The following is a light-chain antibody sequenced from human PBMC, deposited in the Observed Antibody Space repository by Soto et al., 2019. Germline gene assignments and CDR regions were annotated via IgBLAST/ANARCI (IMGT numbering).Light chain of an antibody. V-gene: IGLV2-14*01. CDR1: SSDIGAYKY. CDR3: CSYRSTSTLV. Sequence: QSALTQPASVSGAPGQSVTISCTGTSSDIGAYKYVSWYQHHPGKSPRLMIYEVSNRPSGVSNRFSASKSGNTASLPISGLQAEDVADYYCCSYRSTSTLVFGGGTQLTVL. CDR2: EVS. J-gene: IGLJ2*01.